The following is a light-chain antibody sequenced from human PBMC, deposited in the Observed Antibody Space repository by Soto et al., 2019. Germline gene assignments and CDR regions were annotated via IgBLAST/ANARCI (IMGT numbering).Light chain of an antibody. CDR2: DVS. Sequence: QSVLTQPASVSGSPGQSITISCTGTSSDVGGYNYVSWYQHHPGKAPKLMIYDVSNRPSGVSNRFSGSKSGNRASLTISGLHSEDEADYYCCSYTSSITPYVVFGGGTKLTVL. CDR1: SSDVGGYNY. CDR3: CSYTSSITPYVV. V-gene: IGLV2-14*03. J-gene: IGLJ2*01.